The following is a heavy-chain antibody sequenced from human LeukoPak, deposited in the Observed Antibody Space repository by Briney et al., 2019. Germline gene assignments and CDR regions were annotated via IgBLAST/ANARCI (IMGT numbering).Heavy chain of an antibody. CDR2: IYPGDSDT. CDR1: GYRFTTYW. J-gene: IGHJ3*02. V-gene: IGHV5-51*01. Sequence: GESLQISCKGSGYRFTTYWIGWVRQMPGKGLEWMGIIYPGDSDTRYSPPFQGQVTISADKSVTTAYLQWSSLKASDTAMYYCALGAVRGLHAFDIWGQGTMVTVSS. D-gene: IGHD3-10*01. CDR3: ALGAVRGLHAFDI.